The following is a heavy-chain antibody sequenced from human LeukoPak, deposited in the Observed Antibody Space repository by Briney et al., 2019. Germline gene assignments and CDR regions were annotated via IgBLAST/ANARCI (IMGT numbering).Heavy chain of an antibody. D-gene: IGHD3-3*01. CDR1: GDSINSSNSY. J-gene: IGHJ4*02. CDR2: IFYSGST. Sequence: PSETLSLTCNVSGDSINSSNSYWGWVRQPPGKGLEWIATIFYSGSTFYNPSLKSRVTISLDTSKTQFSLRLKSVTAADTAVYYCARVFRFSHFDYWGQGTLVIVSS. V-gene: IGHV4-39*07. CDR3: ARVFRFSHFDY.